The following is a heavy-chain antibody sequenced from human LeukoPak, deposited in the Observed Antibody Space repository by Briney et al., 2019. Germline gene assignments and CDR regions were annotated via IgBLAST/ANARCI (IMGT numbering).Heavy chain of an antibody. V-gene: IGHV4-59*12. Sequence: SETLSLTCTVSGDSISNFYWSWIRQPPGKGLEWIGYIHYSGSANYNPSLKSRVTISVDTSKNQFSLKLSSVTAADTAVYYCARDRTKQLVPLYYFDYWGQGTLVTVSS. CDR1: GDSISNFY. CDR3: ARDRTKQLVPLYYFDY. CDR2: IHYSGSA. D-gene: IGHD6-6*01. J-gene: IGHJ4*02.